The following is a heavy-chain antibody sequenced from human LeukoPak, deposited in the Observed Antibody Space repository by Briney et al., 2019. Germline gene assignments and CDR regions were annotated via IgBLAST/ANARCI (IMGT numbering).Heavy chain of an antibody. CDR1: GGSISSYQ. CDR2: IYDSGSA. V-gene: IGHV4-59*01. J-gene: IGHJ4*02. Sequence: SETLSLTCTVSGGSISSYQWSWIRQPPGKGLEWIGNIYDSGSANYNPSLKSRVTISVDTSKNQFSLKLSSVTAADTAVYYCARTDIVVVPAAIGVDRRPGKIDYWGQGTLVTVSS. CDR3: ARTDIVVVPAAIGVDRRPGKIDY. D-gene: IGHD2-2*02.